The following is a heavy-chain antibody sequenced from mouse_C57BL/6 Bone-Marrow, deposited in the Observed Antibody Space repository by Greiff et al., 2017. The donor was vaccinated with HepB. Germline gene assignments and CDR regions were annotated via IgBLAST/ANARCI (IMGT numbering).Heavy chain of an antibody. CDR3: ARDGNYVAMDY. CDR2: IYPSDSET. Sequence: VKLVESGAELVRPGSSVKLSCKASGYTFTSYWMDWVKQRPGQGLEWIGNIYPSDSETHYNQKFKDKATLTVDKSSSTAYMQLSSLTSEDSAVYYCARDGNYVAMDYWGQGTSVTVSS. J-gene: IGHJ4*01. V-gene: IGHV1-61*01. D-gene: IGHD2-1*01. CDR1: GYTFTSYW.